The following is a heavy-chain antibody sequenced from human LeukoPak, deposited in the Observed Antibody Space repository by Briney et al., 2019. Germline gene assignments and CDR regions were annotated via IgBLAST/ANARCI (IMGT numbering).Heavy chain of an antibody. CDR1: GFTFSSYE. V-gene: IGHV3-48*03. J-gene: IGHJ4*02. Sequence: GGSLRLSCAASGFTFSSYEMNWVRQAPGKGLEWVSYISSSGSIIYYADSVKGRFTISRDNAKNSLYLQMNSLRAEDTAVYYCARVSSSGWYVDYWGQGTLVTVPA. CDR3: ARVSSSGWYVDY. D-gene: IGHD6-19*01. CDR2: ISSSGSII.